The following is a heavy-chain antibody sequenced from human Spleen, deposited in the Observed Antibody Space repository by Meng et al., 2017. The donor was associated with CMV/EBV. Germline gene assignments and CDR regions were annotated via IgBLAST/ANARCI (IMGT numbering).Heavy chain of an antibody. CDR1: GFTFSSYA. V-gene: IGHV3-30-3*01. J-gene: IGHJ4*02. D-gene: IGHD3-22*01. CDR3: AREYYDSSADYYIRLKFYFDY. Sequence: GESLKISCAASGFTFSSYAMHWVRQAPGKGLEWVAVISYDGSNKYYADSVKGRFTISRDNSKNTLYLQMNSLRAEDTAVYYCAREYYDSSADYYIRLKFYFDYWGQGTLVTVSS. CDR2: ISYDGSNK.